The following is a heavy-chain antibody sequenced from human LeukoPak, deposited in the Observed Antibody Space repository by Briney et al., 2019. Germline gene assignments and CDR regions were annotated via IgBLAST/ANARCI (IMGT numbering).Heavy chain of an antibody. Sequence: ASVKVSCKASGYTFTSQGISWVRQAPGQGLEWMGWISAYNGYTNYAQKLQGRVSMTTDTSTSTAYMDLRSLRSDDTAVYYCARGEDGSSSTDYWGQGTLVTVSS. D-gene: IGHD6-6*01. CDR2: ISAYNGYT. V-gene: IGHV1-18*01. CDR1: GYTFTSQG. J-gene: IGHJ4*02. CDR3: ARGEDGSSSTDY.